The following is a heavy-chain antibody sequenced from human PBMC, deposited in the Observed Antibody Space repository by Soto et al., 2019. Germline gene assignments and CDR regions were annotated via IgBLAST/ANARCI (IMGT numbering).Heavy chain of an antibody. Sequence: QVHLVQSVAEVKKPGASVKVSCKGSGYTFTSYGITWVRQAPGQGLEWMGWISARNGDTDYAQKLQGRVTVTRDTSTSTAYMELRSLRSDDTAVYYCARGRYGDYWGQGALVTVSS. CDR1: GYTFTSYG. V-gene: IGHV1-18*01. J-gene: IGHJ4*02. CDR3: ARGRYGDY. D-gene: IGHD1-1*01. CDR2: ISARNGDT.